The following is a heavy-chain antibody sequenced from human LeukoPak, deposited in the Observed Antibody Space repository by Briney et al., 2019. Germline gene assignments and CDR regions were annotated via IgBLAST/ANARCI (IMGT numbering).Heavy chain of an antibody. D-gene: IGHD3-10*01. CDR2: IKQDGSEK. V-gene: IGHV3-7*01. CDR3: ARVCRTNYYGSGSYYNDGFDY. Sequence: PGGSLRLSCAASGFTFSNYGMSWVRQAPGKGLEWVANIKQDGSEKYYVDSVKGRFTISRDNAKNSLYLQMNSLRAEDTAVYYCARVCRTNYYGSGSYYNDGFDYWGQGTLVTVSS. J-gene: IGHJ4*02. CDR1: GFTFSNYG.